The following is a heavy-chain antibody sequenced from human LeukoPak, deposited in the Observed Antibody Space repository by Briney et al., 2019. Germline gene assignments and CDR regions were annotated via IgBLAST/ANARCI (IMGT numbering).Heavy chain of an antibody. V-gene: IGHV1-46*01. D-gene: IGHD3-22*01. CDR2: INPSSGRT. Sequence: ASVKVSCKASGYTFTSYYVHWVGQAPGQGREWMGLINPSSGRTGYAHTLQGRLTMTRDTSASTVYMELSRLRSEYTAVYYCARAYGYYHRSAYNDYWGEGTLVTVSS. CDR3: ARAYGYYHRSAYNDY. J-gene: IGHJ4*02. CDR1: GYTFTSYY.